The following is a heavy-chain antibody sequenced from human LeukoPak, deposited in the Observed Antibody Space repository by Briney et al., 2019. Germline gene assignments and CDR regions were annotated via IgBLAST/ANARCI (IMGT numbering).Heavy chain of an antibody. D-gene: IGHD3-10*01. Sequence: ASVKVSCKASGYTFTGYYMHWVRQAPGQGLEWMGWINPNSGGTNYAQKFQGRVTMTRDTSISTAYMELSRLRSDDTAVYYCARDSFRRLFPRGFDPWGQGTLVTVSS. CDR2: INPNSGGT. CDR3: ARDSFRRLFPRGFDP. V-gene: IGHV1-2*02. J-gene: IGHJ5*02. CDR1: GYTFTGYY.